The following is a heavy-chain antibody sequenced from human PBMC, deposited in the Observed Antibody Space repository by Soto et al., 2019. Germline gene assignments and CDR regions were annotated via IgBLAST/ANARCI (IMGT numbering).Heavy chain of an antibody. J-gene: IGHJ6*02. CDR2: INPNSGDT. Sequence: APVKGSCKTSGYTKTVDYVRRRRHAPGQGLEWMGWINPNSGDTNYAQKLQGRVTMTGDTSISTAYMDLTRLTSADSAVYYCSNRSASRGMDFWGQGTPVTVSS. CDR1: GYTKTVDY. D-gene: IGHD2-15*01. CDR3: SNRSASRGMDF. V-gene: IGHV1-2*02.